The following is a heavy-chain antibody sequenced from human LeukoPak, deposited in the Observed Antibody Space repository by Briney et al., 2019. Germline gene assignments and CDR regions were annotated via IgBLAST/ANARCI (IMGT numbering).Heavy chain of an antibody. D-gene: IGHD5-18*01. CDR3: AREPTAMAPYNWFDP. CDR2: ISAYNGNT. J-gene: IGHJ5*02. CDR1: GYTFTSYG. V-gene: IGHV1-18*04. Sequence: ASVKVSCKASGYTFTSYGISWVRQAPGQGLEWMGWISAYNGNTNYVQKLQGRVTMTTDTSTSTAYMELRSLRSDDTAVYYCAREPTAMAPYNWFDPWGQGTLVTVSS.